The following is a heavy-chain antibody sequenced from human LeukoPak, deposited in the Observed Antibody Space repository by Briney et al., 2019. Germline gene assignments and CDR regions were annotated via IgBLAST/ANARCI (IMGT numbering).Heavy chain of an antibody. D-gene: IGHD6-13*01. Sequence: PGGSLRLSCSASGFIISDYAMHWVRQAPGKGLEYVSAISANGGSTYYADSVKGRFTISRDTSKNTLCLQLSSLRAEDTAMYHCVKDLYKGDTASWYFFHYWGQGTLVTVSS. V-gene: IGHV3-64D*06. J-gene: IGHJ4*02. CDR2: ISANGGST. CDR1: GFIISDYA. CDR3: VKDLYKGDTASWYFFHY.